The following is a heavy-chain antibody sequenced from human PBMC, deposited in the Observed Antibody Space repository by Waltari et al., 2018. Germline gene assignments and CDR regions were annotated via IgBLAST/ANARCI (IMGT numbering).Heavy chain of an antibody. J-gene: IGHJ4*02. D-gene: IGHD2-2*01. Sequence: QVQLVQSGAGVKKPGASVQVSCKASGYTFPACGIRWVRLAPGQGLEWMGWISAYNGNTNYAQKLQGRVTMTTDTSTSTAYMELRSLRSDDTAVYYCARGVVPAAPDYWGQGTLVTVSS. CDR2: ISAYNGNT. CDR1: GYTFPACG. CDR3: ARGVVPAAPDY. V-gene: IGHV1-18*01.